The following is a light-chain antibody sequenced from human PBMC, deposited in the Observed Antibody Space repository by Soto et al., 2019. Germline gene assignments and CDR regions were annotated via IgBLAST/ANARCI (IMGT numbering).Light chain of an antibody. J-gene: IGKJ4*01. CDR1: QNVGTN. V-gene: IGKV3D-15*01. CDR2: GSS. Sequence: IVLTQSPATLSVSPGEGVTLSCRASQNVGTNLAWYQQKPGQAPRLLIYGSSTRATGIPATFSGSGSGTEFTLTISSLQSEESAVYYCQQYNNWELSFGGGTKVEIK. CDR3: QQYNNWELS.